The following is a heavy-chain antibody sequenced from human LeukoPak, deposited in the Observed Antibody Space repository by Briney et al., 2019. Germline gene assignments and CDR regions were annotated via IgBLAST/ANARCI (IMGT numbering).Heavy chain of an antibody. D-gene: IGHD1-14*01. Sequence: GGSLRLSCAASGFTLRSYAMSWVRQAPGKGLEWVSAISAGGSTYYADSVKGRFTISRDNSKNTLYLQMNSLRAEDTAVYYCANLKPELDYWGQGTLVTVSS. J-gene: IGHJ4*02. CDR1: GFTLRSYA. V-gene: IGHV3-23*01. CDR3: ANLKPELDY. CDR2: ISAGGST.